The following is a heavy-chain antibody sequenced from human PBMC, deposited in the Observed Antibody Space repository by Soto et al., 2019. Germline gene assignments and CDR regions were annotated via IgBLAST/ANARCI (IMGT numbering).Heavy chain of an antibody. J-gene: IGHJ2*01. CDR3: ARVPVTTSWYFDL. CDR1: SGSISSSNW. D-gene: IGHD4-17*01. Sequence: QVQLQESGPGLVKPSGTLSLTCAVSSGSISSSNWWSWVRQPPGKGLEWIGEIYHSGSTNYNPSLKSRGTISVDKSKNPFSLKLSSVTAADTAVYYCARVPVTTSWYFDLWGRGTLVTVSS. CDR2: IYHSGST. V-gene: IGHV4-4*02.